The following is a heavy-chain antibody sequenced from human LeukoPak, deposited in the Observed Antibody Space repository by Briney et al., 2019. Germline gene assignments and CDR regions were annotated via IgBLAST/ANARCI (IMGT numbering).Heavy chain of an antibody. J-gene: IGHJ4*02. CDR2: INSDGSST. V-gene: IGHV3-74*01. CDR3: ARSASYYYDSGYFDY. D-gene: IGHD3-22*01. Sequence: GGSLRLSCAASGFTFSSYWMHWVRQAPGKGLVWVSRINSDGSSTSYADSVKGRFTISGDNAKNTLYLQMNSLRAEDTAVYYCARSASYYYDSGYFDYWGQGTLVTVSS. CDR1: GFTFSSYW.